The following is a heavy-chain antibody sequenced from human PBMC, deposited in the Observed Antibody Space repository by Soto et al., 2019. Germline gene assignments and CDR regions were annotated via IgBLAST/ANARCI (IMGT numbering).Heavy chain of an antibody. CDR2: ISYDGSNK. V-gene: IGHV3-30*18. J-gene: IGHJ4*02. CDR3: AKDQGYSSGWYDY. Sequence: GGSLRLSCAASGFTFSSHGMHWDRQAPGKGLEWVAVISYDGSNKYYADTVKGRFTISRDNSKNTLYLQMNSLRAEDTAVYYCAKDQGYSSGWYDYWGQGTLVTVSS. D-gene: IGHD6-19*01. CDR1: GFTFSSHG.